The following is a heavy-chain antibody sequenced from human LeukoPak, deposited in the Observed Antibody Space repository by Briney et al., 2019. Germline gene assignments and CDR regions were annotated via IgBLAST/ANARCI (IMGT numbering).Heavy chain of an antibody. CDR1: GFTFSSYD. CDR3: AKVRVRLGELSLDY. CDR2: IGTAGDT. V-gene: IGHV3-13*01. J-gene: IGHJ4*02. Sequence: GGSLRLSCAASGFTFSSYDMHWVRQATGKGLEWVSAIGTAGDTYYPGSVKGRFTISRENAKNSLYLQMNSLRAGDTAVYYCAKVRVRLGELSLDYWGQGTLVTVSS. D-gene: IGHD3-16*02.